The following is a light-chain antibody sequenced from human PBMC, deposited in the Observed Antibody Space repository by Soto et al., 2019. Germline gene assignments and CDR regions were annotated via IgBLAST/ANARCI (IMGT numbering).Light chain of an antibody. Sequence: QSVLTQPPSVSGAPGQTITISCSGTSSNIGAGYAVHWYQHLPGTAPKLMIYEVSKRPSGVPDRFSGSKSGNTASLTVSGLKAEDEADYYCSSYAGSLYVFGTGTKVTVL. CDR2: EVS. J-gene: IGLJ1*01. V-gene: IGLV1-40*01. CDR3: SSYAGSLYV. CDR1: SSNIGAGYA.